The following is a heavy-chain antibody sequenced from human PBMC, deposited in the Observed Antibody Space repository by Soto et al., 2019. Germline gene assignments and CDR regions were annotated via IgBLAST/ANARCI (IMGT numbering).Heavy chain of an antibody. CDR2: IYYSGST. J-gene: IGHJ5*02. CDR3: ARPRGEQLVHWFDP. Sequence: SETLSLTCTVSGDSISSSSYYWGWIRQPPGKGLEWIGSIYYSGSTYYNPTLKSRVTISVDTSKNQFSQELSSVTAADTAVYYCARPRGEQLVHWFDPWGQGTLVTVSS. D-gene: IGHD6-6*01. V-gene: IGHV4-39*01. CDR1: GDSISSSSYY.